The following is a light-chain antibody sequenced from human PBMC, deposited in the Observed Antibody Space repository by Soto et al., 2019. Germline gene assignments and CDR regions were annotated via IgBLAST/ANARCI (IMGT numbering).Light chain of an antibody. CDR3: SSYTSSSTSG. V-gene: IGLV2-14*01. Sequence: QSALPQPASVSGSPGQSITISCTGTSSDVGGYNYVSWYQQHPGKAPKLMIYDVSNRPSGVSNRFSGSKSGNTASLTISGLQAEDEADYYCSSYTSSSTSGFGGGTKLTVL. J-gene: IGLJ2*01. CDR2: DVS. CDR1: SSDVGGYNY.